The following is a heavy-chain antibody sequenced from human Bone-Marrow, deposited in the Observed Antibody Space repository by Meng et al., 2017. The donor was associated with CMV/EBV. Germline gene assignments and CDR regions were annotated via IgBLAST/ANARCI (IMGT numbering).Heavy chain of an antibody. CDR3: ARAWELLLFDY. Sequence: GGSLRLSCAASGFTFSSYAMHWVRQAPGKGLEWVAVISYDGSNKYYADSVKGRFTISRDNSKNTLYLQMNSLRAEDTAVYYCARAWELLLFDYWGQGTLVTVYS. J-gene: IGHJ4*02. CDR1: GFTFSSYA. V-gene: IGHV3-30-3*01. CDR2: ISYDGSNK. D-gene: IGHD1-26*01.